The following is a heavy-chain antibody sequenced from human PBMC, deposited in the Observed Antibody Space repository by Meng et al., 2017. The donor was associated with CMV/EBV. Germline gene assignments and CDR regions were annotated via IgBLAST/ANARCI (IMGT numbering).Heavy chain of an antibody. V-gene: IGHV3-20*04. Sequence: GESLKISCAASGFTFDDYTMHWVRQAPGKGLEWVSGINWNGGSTGYADSVKGRFTISRDNAKNSLYLQMNSLRAEDTALYYCARAVPAAIGKSWFDPWGQGTLVTVSS. J-gene: IGHJ5*02. CDR2: INWNGGST. CDR3: ARAVPAAIGKSWFDP. D-gene: IGHD2-2*01. CDR1: GFTFDDYT.